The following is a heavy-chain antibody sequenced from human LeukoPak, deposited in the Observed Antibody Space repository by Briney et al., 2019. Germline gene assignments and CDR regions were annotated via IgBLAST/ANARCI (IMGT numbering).Heavy chain of an antibody. Sequence: GGPLSLSCGASRFTFSIYGMHWVRGAPGKAGEWVAVIWYDGSNKYYADSVKGRFTISRDNSKNTLYLQMNSLRAEDTAVYYCARDWELGPWFDPWGQGTLVTVSS. CDR1: RFTFSIYG. D-gene: IGHD1-26*01. J-gene: IGHJ5*02. CDR3: ARDWELGPWFDP. CDR2: IWYDGSNK. V-gene: IGHV3-33*01.